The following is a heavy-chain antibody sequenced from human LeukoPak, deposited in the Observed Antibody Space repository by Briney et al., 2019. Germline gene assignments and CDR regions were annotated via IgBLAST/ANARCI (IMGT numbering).Heavy chain of an antibody. J-gene: IGHJ4*02. D-gene: IGHD2-2*01. CDR3: AKGSSTTCPCYRDY. CDR2: ITTDGRST. CDR1: GFTFSDYY. V-gene: IGHV3-23*01. Sequence: PGGSLRLSCAASGFTFSDYYMSWVRQAPGKGLEWVSAITTDGRSTYYADSVKGRFTISRDNSKNTLYLQMNSLRAEDTALYYCAKGSSTTCPCYRDYWGQGTLVTVSS.